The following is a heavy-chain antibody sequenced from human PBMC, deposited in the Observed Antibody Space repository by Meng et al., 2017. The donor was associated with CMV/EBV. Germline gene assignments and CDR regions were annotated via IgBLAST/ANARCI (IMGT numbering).Heavy chain of an antibody. CDR1: GGSFSGYY. CDR2: INHSGST. CDR3: ARGGNWFDP. Sequence: QGQLQQWGAGLLKPSETLSLTVAVYGGSFSGYYWSWIRQPPGKGLEWIGEINHSGSTNYNPSLKSRVTISVDTSKNQFSLKLSSVTAADTAVYYCARGGNWFDPWGQGTLVTVSS. V-gene: IGHV4-34*01. J-gene: IGHJ5*02.